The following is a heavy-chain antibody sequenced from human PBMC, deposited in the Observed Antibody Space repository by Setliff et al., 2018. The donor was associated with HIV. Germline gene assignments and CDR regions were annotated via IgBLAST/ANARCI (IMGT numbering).Heavy chain of an antibody. CDR2: ISAYNGNT. D-gene: IGHD1-26*01. CDR3: ARGPHSESYSADWSFDL. J-gene: IGHJ2*01. CDR1: GYTFTSYG. V-gene: IGHV1-18*01. Sequence: GASVKVSCKASGYTFTSYGIGWVRQAPGQGLEWMGWISAYNGNTNYAQKLQGRVTMTTDTSTSTAYMELRSLRSDDTAVYYCARGPHSESYSADWSFDLWGRGTLVTVSS.